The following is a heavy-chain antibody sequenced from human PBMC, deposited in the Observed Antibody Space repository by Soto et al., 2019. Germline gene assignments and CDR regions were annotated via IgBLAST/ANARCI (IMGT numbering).Heavy chain of an antibody. D-gene: IGHD3-10*01. CDR3: ATPSGYYFGLGSHDEASDM. Sequence: QLQLVESGGGVVQPGRSLRLSCAASGFMFSGFGMHWVRQAPGKGLQWVAGISKDGSKKYYADSVKGRFTISRDNSKKTLYLQMNSLRAEDTAVYYCATPSGYYFGLGSHDEASDMWGQGTGVTVFS. CDR1: GFMFSGFG. V-gene: IGHV3-30*03. J-gene: IGHJ3*02. CDR2: ISKDGSKK.